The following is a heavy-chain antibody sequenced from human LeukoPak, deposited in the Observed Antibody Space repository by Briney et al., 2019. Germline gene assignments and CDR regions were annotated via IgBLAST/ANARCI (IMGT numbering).Heavy chain of an antibody. CDR1: GYSFTSYW. CDR3: AKGTLVGGFDY. Sequence: GESLKISCKGSGYSFTSYWIGWVRQMPGKGLEWMGIIYPGDSDTRYSPSFQGQVTISVDKSISTAYLQWSSLKASDSDMYFCAKGTLVGGFDYWGQGTLVTVSS. V-gene: IGHV5-51*01. D-gene: IGHD3-10*01. CDR2: IYPGDSDT. J-gene: IGHJ4*02.